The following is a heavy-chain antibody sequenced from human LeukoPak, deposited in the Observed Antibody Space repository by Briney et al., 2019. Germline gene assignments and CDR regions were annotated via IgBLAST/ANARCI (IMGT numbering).Heavy chain of an antibody. Sequence: GGSLRLSCAASGFTFSDYYMTWTRQAPGKGLEWISYISSSGTTMYYADSVKGRFTIYRDNAKRSLYLQMNSLRAEDTAVYYCARGSNYGSGSYYKRDWFDPWGQGTLVTVSS. V-gene: IGHV3-11*01. CDR3: ARGSNYGSGSYYKRDWFDP. CDR1: GFTFSDYY. J-gene: IGHJ5*02. CDR2: ISSSGTTM. D-gene: IGHD3-10*01.